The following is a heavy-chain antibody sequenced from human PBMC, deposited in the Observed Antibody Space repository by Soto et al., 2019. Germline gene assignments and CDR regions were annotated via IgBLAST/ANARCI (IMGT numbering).Heavy chain of an antibody. J-gene: IGHJ4*02. CDR1: GFTFIKAY. CDR2: IDSKLDADKT. Sequence: PGGSLRLSCAASGFTFIKAYMNWVRQAPGKGLEWIGQIDSKLDADKTDFAAPVKGRFTLSRDDSKNTLWLQLNSLRAEDTAVYYCAKDTVEVIAAVSDYFDYWGQGTLVTVSS. V-gene: IGHV3-15*04. CDR3: AKDTVEVIAAVSDYFDY. D-gene: IGHD2-15*01.